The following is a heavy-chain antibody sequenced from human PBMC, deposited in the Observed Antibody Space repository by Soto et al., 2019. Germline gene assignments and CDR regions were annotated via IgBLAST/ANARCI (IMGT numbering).Heavy chain of an antibody. CDR3: ARTHIVVVTASYNWFDP. D-gene: IGHD2-21*02. CDR1: GGTFSSYA. J-gene: IGHJ5*02. Sequence: SVKVSCKASGGTFSSYAISWVRQAPGQGLEWMGGIIPIFGTANYARKFQGRVTITADESTSTAYMELSSLRSEDTAVYYCARTHIVVVTASYNWFDPWGQGTLVTVSS. V-gene: IGHV1-69*13. CDR2: IIPIFGTA.